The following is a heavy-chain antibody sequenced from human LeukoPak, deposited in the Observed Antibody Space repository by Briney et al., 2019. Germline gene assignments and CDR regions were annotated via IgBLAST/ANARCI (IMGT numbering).Heavy chain of an antibody. Sequence: SETLSLTRTVSGGSISSYYWSWIRQPPGKGLEWIGYIYYSGSTNYNPSLKSRVTISVDTSKNQFSLKLSSVTAADTAVYYCARQEGRSATVVTPRFDYWGQGTLVTVSS. J-gene: IGHJ4*02. V-gene: IGHV4-59*08. D-gene: IGHD4-23*01. CDR2: IYYSGST. CDR1: GGSISSYY. CDR3: ARQEGRSATVVTPRFDY.